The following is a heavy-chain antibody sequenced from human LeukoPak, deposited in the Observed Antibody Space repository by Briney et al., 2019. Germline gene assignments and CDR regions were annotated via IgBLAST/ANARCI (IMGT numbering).Heavy chain of an antibody. CDR3: ARDCPPHDYGDCLDY. CDR2: IYSGGST. V-gene: IGHV3-66*01. CDR1: GFTVSSNY. D-gene: IGHD4-17*01. J-gene: IGHJ4*02. Sequence: GGSLRLSCAASGFTVSSNYMSWVRQAPGKGLEGVSVIYSGGSTYYADSVKDRFTTSRNNTKNTPYLQMNSLRADDTAVYYCARDCPPHDYGDCLDYWGQGTLVTVSS.